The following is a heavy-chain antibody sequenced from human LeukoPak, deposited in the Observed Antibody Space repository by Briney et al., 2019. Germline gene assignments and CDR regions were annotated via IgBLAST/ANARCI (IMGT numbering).Heavy chain of an antibody. Sequence: PGRSLRLSCAASGFTFSSYAMHWVRQAPGKGLEWVAVISYDGSNKYYADSVKGRFTISRDNSKNTLYLQMNSLRAEDTAVYYCARPGRYYDYVWGSYRFWGQGTLVAVSS. V-gene: IGHV3-30-3*01. CDR1: GFTFSSYA. J-gene: IGHJ4*02. CDR2: ISYDGSNK. CDR3: ARPGRYYDYVWGSYRF. D-gene: IGHD3-16*02.